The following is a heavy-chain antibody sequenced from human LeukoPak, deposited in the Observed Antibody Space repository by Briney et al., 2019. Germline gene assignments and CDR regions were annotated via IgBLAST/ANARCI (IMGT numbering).Heavy chain of an antibody. CDR3: TKSLGGYYAFDY. V-gene: IGHV1-46*01. D-gene: IGHD3-22*01. CDR1: GYTFTSHY. Sequence: ASVKVSCKASGYTFTSHYMHWLRQAPGQGLEWMGIINPSGGSTSYAQKFQGRVTITRDTSTSTVYMELSSLRSEDTAVYYCTKSLGGYYAFDYWGQGTLVTVSS. J-gene: IGHJ4*02. CDR2: INPSGGST.